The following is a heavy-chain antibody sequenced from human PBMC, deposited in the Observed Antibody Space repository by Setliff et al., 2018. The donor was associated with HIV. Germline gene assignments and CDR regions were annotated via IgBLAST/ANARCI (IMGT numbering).Heavy chain of an antibody. CDR3: ARDRLTYYFDY. CDR2: FYTSGST. CDR1: GGLISSGSYY. D-gene: IGHD3-22*01. V-gene: IGHV4-61*02. J-gene: IGHJ4*02. Sequence: PSETLSLTCNVPGGLISSGSYYWSWVRQPAGKGLEWIGRFYTSGSTNYNPSLKSRVTMSVDTSKNQFSLKLSSVTAADTAVYYCARDRLTYYFDYWGQGILVTV.